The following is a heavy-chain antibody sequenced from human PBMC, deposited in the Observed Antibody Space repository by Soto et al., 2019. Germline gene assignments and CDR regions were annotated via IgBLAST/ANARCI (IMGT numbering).Heavy chain of an antibody. CDR2: IYYSGST. D-gene: IGHD3-3*01. CDR1: GGSISSSSYY. J-gene: IGHJ5*02. Sequence: SETLSLTCTVSGGSISSSSYYWGWIRQPPGKGLEWIGSIYYSGSTYYNPSLKSRVTISVDTSKNQFSLKLSSVTAADTAVYYCARHSITIFGVVIITINWFDPWGQGTLVTVSS. CDR3: ARHSITIFGVVIITINWFDP. V-gene: IGHV4-39*01.